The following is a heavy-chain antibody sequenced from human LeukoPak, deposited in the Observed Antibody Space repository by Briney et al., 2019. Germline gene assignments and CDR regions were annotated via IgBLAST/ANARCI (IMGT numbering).Heavy chain of an antibody. CDR2: ISGSGGST. CDR3: AKAPWPDYGVYVFSF. V-gene: IGHV3-23*01. J-gene: IGHJ4*02. D-gene: IGHD4-17*01. Sequence: GGTLRLSCAASGFTFSSYGMSWVRQAPGKGLEWVSAISGSGGSTYYADSVKGRFTISRDNSKNTLYLQMNSLRAEDTAVYYCAKAPWPDYGVYVFSFWGQGTLVTVSS. CDR1: GFTFSSYG.